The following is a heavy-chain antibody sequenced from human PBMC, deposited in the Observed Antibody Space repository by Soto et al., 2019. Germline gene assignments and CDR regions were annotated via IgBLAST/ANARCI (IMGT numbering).Heavy chain of an antibody. D-gene: IGHD7-27*01. Sequence: GGSLRLSCAASGFTFSSYGMHWVRQAPGKGLEWVAVISYDGSNKYYAGSVKGRFTISRDNSKNTLYLQMNSLRAEDTAVYYCAKDPRHDSGVFDYWGQGTLVTVSS. CDR3: AKDPRHDSGVFDY. CDR1: GFTFSSYG. J-gene: IGHJ4*02. V-gene: IGHV3-30*18. CDR2: ISYDGSNK.